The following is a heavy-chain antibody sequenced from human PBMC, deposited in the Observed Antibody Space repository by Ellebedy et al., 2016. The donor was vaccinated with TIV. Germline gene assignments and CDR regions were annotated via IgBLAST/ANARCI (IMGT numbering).Heavy chain of an antibody. J-gene: IGHJ4*02. D-gene: IGHD1-1*01. Sequence: GESLKISCAASGFTFSGYWMSWVRQAPGKGLELVAKIKEDGSLKYYVDAVKGRFAISRDNAKNSLYLQMNSLRAEDTAVYYCARYGNLGYWGQGTLFTVSS. V-gene: IGHV3-7*03. CDR2: IKEDGSLK. CDR3: ARYGNLGY. CDR1: GFTFSGYW.